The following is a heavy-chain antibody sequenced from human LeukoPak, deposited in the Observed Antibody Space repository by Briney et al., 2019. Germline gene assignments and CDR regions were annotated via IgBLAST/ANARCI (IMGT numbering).Heavy chain of an antibody. CDR3: ARDLGSRRIHLRSPPGY. CDR1: GYTFTSYG. J-gene: IGHJ4*02. CDR2: ISAYNGNT. Sequence: ASVKVSCKASGYTFTSYGISWVRQAPGQGLEWKGWISAYNGNTNYAQKLQGRVTMTTDTSTSTAYMELRSLRSDDTAVYYCARDLGSRRIHLRSPPGYWGQGTLVIVSS. V-gene: IGHV1-18*01. D-gene: IGHD5-18*01.